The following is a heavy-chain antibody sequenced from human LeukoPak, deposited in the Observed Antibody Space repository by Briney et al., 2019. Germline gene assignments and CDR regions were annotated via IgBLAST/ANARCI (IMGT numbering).Heavy chain of an antibody. Sequence: SQTLSLTCTVSGDSISSGDYYWSWIRQPPGKGLEWIGYIHYSGSTHYNPSLKSRVTMSVDTSKNQFSLNLRSMTAADTAVYFCGRAHRYSGSYWALEHWGQGTLVTVSS. CDR3: GRAHRYSGSYWALEH. CDR1: GDSISSGDYY. J-gene: IGHJ1*01. CDR2: IHYSGST. V-gene: IGHV4-30-4*01. D-gene: IGHD1-26*01.